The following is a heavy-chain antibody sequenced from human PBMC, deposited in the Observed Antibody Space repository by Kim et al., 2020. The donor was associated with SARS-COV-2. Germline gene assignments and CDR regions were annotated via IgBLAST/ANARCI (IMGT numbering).Heavy chain of an antibody. J-gene: IGHJ4*02. Sequence: GGSLRLSCTASGFTFGDYAMSWVRQAPGKGLEWVGFIRSKAYGGTTEYAASVKGRFTISRDDSKSIAYLQMNSLKTEDTAVYYCTRPAYYYDSSGYYRRELDYWGQGTLVTVSS. CDR2: IRSKAYGGTT. CDR1: GFTFGDYA. V-gene: IGHV3-49*04. D-gene: IGHD3-22*01. CDR3: TRPAYYYDSSGYYRRELDY.